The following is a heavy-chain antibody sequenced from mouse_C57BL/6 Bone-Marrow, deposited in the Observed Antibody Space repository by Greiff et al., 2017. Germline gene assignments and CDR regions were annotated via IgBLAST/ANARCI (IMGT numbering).Heavy chain of an antibody. Sequence: EVQVVESGGGLVKPGGSLKLSCAASGFTFSSYAMSWVRQTPEKRLEWVATISDGGSYTYYPDNVKGRFTISRDNAKNNLYLQMSHLKSEDTAMYYCARDEDMDYWGQGTSVTVSS. CDR3: ARDEDMDY. V-gene: IGHV5-4*01. CDR1: GFTFSSYA. CDR2: ISDGGSYT. J-gene: IGHJ4*01.